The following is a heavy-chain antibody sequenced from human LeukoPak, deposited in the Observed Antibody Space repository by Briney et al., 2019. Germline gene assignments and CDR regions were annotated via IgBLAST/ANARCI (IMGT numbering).Heavy chain of an antibody. CDR1: GYTFTGYG. Sequence: GASVKVSCKASGYTFTGYGISWVRQAPGQGLEWMGWISAYNGNTNYAQKLQGRVTMTTDTSTSTAYMELRSLRSDDTAVYYCASQFSSGWYRLWGQGTLVTVSS. J-gene: IGHJ4*02. V-gene: IGHV1-18*01. D-gene: IGHD6-19*01. CDR3: ASQFSSGWYRL. CDR2: ISAYNGNT.